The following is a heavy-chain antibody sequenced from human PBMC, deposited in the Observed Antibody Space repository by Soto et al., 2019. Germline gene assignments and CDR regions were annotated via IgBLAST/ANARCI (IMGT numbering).Heavy chain of an antibody. Sequence: PSETLSLTGAVFGGSFSTNYCSWIRQPPWKGLEWIGEIFHSGITDYNPSLKSRVTISVDTSKDQFSLRLSSVTAADTAVYYCARVYCAPSSCHKWFGPWGQGTLVTVSS. CDR1: GGSFSTNY. D-gene: IGHD2-2*02. CDR2: IFHSGIT. J-gene: IGHJ5*02. CDR3: ARVYCAPSSCHKWFGP. V-gene: IGHV4-34*12.